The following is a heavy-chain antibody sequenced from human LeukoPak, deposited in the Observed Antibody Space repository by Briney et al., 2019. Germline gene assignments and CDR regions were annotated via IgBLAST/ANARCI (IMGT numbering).Heavy chain of an antibody. CDR2: INPSGGST. CDR3: ARGIELQWPPLYFDY. V-gene: IGHV1-46*01. J-gene: IGHJ4*02. Sequence: GASVKVSCTASGYTFTSYYMHWVRQAPGQGLEWMGIINPSGGSTSYAQRFQDRLTMTRDTSTSTVYMELSSLRSEDTAVYYCARGIELQWPPLYFDYWGQGTLVTVSS. D-gene: IGHD6-19*01. CDR1: GYTFTSYY.